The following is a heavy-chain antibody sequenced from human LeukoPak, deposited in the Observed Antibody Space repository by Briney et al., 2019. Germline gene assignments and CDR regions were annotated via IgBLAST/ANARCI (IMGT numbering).Heavy chain of an antibody. V-gene: IGHV3-33*01. D-gene: IGHD2-21*02. J-gene: IGHJ6*02. CDR3: AREIRYYGGDGYSGYYYYYGMDV. Sequence: PGGSLRLSCAASGFTFSSYGMHWVRQAPGKGLEWVAVIWYDGSNKYYADSVKGRFTISRDNSKNTLYLQMNSLRAEDTAVYYCAREIRYYGGDGYSGYYYYYGMDVWGQGTTVTVSS. CDR2: IWYDGSNK. CDR1: GFTFSSYG.